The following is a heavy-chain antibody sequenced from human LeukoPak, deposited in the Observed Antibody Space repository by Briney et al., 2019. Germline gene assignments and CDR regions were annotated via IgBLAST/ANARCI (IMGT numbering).Heavy chain of an antibody. Sequence: PSETLPLTCAVYGGSFSGYYWSWIRQPPGKGLEWIGEINHSGSTNYNPSLKSRVTISVDTSKTQFSLKLTSVTPADTAVYYCARLGPGGHGEFDYWGQGTLVTVSS. V-gene: IGHV4-34*01. CDR3: ARLGPGGHGEFDY. CDR2: INHSGST. CDR1: GGSFSGYY. D-gene: IGHD5-12*01. J-gene: IGHJ4*02.